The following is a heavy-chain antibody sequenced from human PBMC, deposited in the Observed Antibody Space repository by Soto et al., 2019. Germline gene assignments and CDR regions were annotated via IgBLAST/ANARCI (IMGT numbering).Heavy chain of an antibody. CDR1: GFSLSTSGVG. Sequence: QITLKESGPTLVKPTQTLTLTCTFSGFSLSTSGVGVGWIRQPPGKALEWLALIYWYDDKRYSPSLKSRLTVTNDSSKNQVGLTMSITDPVDTALSYCAHLTYYYASSGYYPLAKYFHHSGHCILVTASS. J-gene: IGHJ1*01. D-gene: IGHD3-22*01. CDR3: AHLTYYYASSGYYPLAKYFHH. V-gene: IGHV2-5*01. CDR2: IYWYDDK.